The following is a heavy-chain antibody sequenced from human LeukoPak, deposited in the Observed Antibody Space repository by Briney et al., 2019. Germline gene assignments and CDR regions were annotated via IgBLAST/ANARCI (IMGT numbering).Heavy chain of an antibody. CDR1: GGTFSSYA. J-gene: IGHJ6*04. CDR2: IIPIFGTA. Sequence: ASVKVSCKASGGTFSSYAISWVRQAPGQGLEWMGGIIPIFGTANYAQKFQGRVTISADESTSTAYMELSSLRSEDTAVYYCGRALREDIVVVPGAPPYYYGMDFWGKGTTVTVSS. V-gene: IGHV1-69*01. CDR3: GRALREDIVVVPGAPPYYYGMDF. D-gene: IGHD2-2*01.